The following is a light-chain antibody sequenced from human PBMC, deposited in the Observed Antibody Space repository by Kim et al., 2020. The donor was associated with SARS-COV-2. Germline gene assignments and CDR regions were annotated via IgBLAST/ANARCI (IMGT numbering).Light chain of an antibody. V-gene: IGKV1-27*01. CDR2: ASS. CDR1: QCIYKY. J-gene: IGKJ2*01. CDR3: QKYDTASYT. Sequence: SASVRHRLTSPCPTSQCIYKYLAWYQQKPGKVPNLLIYASSTLQSGVPSRFSGSGSGTSFTLTITSLQPEDVATYYCQKYDTASYTFGQGTKLEI.